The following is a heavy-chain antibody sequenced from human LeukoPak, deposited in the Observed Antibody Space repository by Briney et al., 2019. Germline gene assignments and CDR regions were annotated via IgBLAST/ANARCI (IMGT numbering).Heavy chain of an antibody. D-gene: IGHD3-10*01. CDR2: INHSGST. CDR1: GGSFSGYY. V-gene: IGHV4-34*01. CDR3: ARVYDSGVMDY. Sequence: SETLSLTCAVYGGSFSGYYWSWIRQPPGKGLEWIGEINHSGSTNYNPSLKSRVTISVDTSKNQFSLKLSFVTAADTAIYYCARVYDSGVMDYWGQGTLVTVSS. J-gene: IGHJ4*02.